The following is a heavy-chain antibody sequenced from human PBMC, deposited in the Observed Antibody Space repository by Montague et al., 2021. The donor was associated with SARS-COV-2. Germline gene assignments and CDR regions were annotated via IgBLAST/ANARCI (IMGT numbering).Heavy chain of an antibody. CDR1: GGSMSSYH. CDR2: VAYRGST. V-gene: IGHV4-59*01. CDR3: ARDVRYYYDQ. J-gene: IGHJ4*02. Sequence: SETLSLTCSVSGGSMSSYHWVWIRQPPGKGLEWIGYVAYRGSTNYNLSLKSRVTISLDTSKNRVSLRVTSVTAADTAVYYCARDVRYYYDQWGQGILVTVSS. D-gene: IGHD3-10*01.